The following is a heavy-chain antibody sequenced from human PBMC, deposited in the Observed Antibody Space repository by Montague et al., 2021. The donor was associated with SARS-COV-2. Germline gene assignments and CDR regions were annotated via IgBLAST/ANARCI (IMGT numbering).Heavy chain of an antibody. J-gene: IGHJ4*02. CDR2: VNHSGRT. D-gene: IGHD3-9*01. CDR3: ARVPLHFDGFDY. CDR1: GGSLTNHY. Sequence: SETLSLTCAVYGGSLTNHYWTWVRQPPGNGLEWVGEVNHSGRTTXXNPXHGSRVTILVDRSNNQVSLTLESVTAADTAVYYCARVPLHFDGFDYWGQGSLVTVSS. V-gene: IGHV4-34*01.